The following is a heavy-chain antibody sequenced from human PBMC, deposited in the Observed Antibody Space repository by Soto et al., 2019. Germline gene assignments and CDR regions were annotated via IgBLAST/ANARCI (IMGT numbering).Heavy chain of an antibody. CDR3: ARECTMITLGGVFVHYYHYVLAV. V-gene: IGHV1-18*01. CDR1: GYTFTSYG. D-gene: IGHD3-16*02. J-gene: IGHJ6*01. Sequence: ASVKVSCKASGYTFTSYGISWVRQAPGQGLEWMGWISAYNGNTNYAQKLQGRVTMTTDTSTSTAYMELRSLRSDDTAVYYCARECTMITLGGVFVHYYHYVLAVSAQGTTDTVSS. CDR2: ISAYNGNT.